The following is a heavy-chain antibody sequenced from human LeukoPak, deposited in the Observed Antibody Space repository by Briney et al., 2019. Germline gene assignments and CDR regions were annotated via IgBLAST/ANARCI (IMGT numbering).Heavy chain of an antibody. CDR1: GDSISSYS. CDR3: ARRGFFDY. Sequence: PSETLSLTCTVSGDSISSYSWNWIQQPPGKGLEWIGYISYSGSTNYNPSLKSRVTISLDTSKNQFSLKLSSVTAADTAVYFCARRGFFDYWGQGTLVTVSS. J-gene: IGHJ4*02. V-gene: IGHV4-59*08. CDR2: ISYSGST.